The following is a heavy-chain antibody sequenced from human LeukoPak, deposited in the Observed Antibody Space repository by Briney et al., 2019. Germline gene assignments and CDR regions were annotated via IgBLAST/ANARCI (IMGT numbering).Heavy chain of an antibody. Sequence: GGSLRLSCAASGFTFSSYDMRWVRHATGKGLEWVSAIGTAGDTYYPGSVKGRFTISRENAKSSLYLQMNSLRAGDTAVYYCARGYSYGHGGYYFDYWGQGTLVTVSS. CDR1: GFTFSSYD. V-gene: IGHV3-13*01. CDR2: IGTAGDT. CDR3: ARGYSYGHGGYYFDY. J-gene: IGHJ4*02. D-gene: IGHD5-18*01.